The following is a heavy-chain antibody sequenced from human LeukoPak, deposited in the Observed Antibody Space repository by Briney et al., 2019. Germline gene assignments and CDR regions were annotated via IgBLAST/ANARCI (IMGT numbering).Heavy chain of an antibody. CDR2: INHSGST. Sequence: PSETLSLTCAVYGGSFSGYYWSWIRQPPGKGLEWIGEINHSGSTNYNPSLKSRVTISVDTSKNQFSLKLSSVTAADTAVYYCARGIGTYYYDFWSGYNTVYSDYWGQGTLVTVSS. CDR3: ARGIGTYYYDFWSGYNTVYSDY. CDR1: GGSFSGYY. V-gene: IGHV4-34*01. J-gene: IGHJ4*02. D-gene: IGHD3-3*01.